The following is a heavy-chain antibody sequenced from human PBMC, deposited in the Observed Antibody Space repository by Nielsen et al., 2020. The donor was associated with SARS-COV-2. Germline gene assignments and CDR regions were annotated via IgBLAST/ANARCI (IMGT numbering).Heavy chain of an antibody. CDR2: IYHSGRT. Sequence: SETLSLTCAVSGGSISSGGYSWSWIRQPPGKGLEWIGYIYHSGRTYYNPSLKSRVTLSVDRSKNQFSLKLSSVTAADTAVYYCARGGRITFGGADDAFDIWGQGTRVTVSS. V-gene: IGHV4-30-2*01. D-gene: IGHD3-16*01. CDR1: GGSISSGGYS. CDR3: ARGGRITFGGADDAFDI. J-gene: IGHJ3*02.